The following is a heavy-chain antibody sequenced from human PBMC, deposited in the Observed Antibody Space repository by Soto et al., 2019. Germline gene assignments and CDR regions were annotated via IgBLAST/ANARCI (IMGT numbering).Heavy chain of an antibody. CDR2: ISAYNGNT. D-gene: IGHD3-3*01. J-gene: IGHJ4*02. CDR1: GYTFTSYG. CDR3: ARVQFFPSCYFDY. Sequence: QVQLLQSGAAVTKPGASLKVSCKASGYTFTSYGISWVRQAPGQGLEWMGWISAYNGNTNYAQKLQGRVTMTTDTSTSTAYMELRSLRSEETAVYYCARVQFFPSCYFDYWGQGTLVTVSS. V-gene: IGHV1-18*01.